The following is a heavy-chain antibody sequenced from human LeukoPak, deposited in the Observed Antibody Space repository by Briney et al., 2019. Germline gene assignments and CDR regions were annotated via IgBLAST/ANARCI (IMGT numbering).Heavy chain of an antibody. D-gene: IGHD6-19*01. Sequence: GGSLRLSCAASGFTFSSYWMRWVRQAPGKGLVWVSRVNSDGSSTTYADSVKGRFTISRDNAKNTLYLQMNSLRAEDTAVYYCARGSTLYSSGWYGLDYWGQGTLVTVSS. CDR3: ARGSTLYSSGWYGLDY. V-gene: IGHV3-74*01. CDR2: VNSDGSST. CDR1: GFTFSSYW. J-gene: IGHJ4*02.